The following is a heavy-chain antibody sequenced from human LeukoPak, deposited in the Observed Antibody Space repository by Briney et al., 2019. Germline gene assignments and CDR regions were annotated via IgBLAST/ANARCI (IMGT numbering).Heavy chain of an antibody. D-gene: IGHD2-15*01. J-gene: IGHJ5*02. V-gene: IGHV4-59*01. CDR1: GGSISSYY. Sequence: SETLSLTCTVSGGSISSYYWSWIRQPPGKGLEWIGYIYYSGTTNYNPSLKSRVTILVDTSKNQFSLKLSSVTAADTAVYYCARGVCSGGSCWGGWVDPWGQGTLVTVSS. CDR2: IYYSGTT. CDR3: ARGVCSGGSCWGGWVDP.